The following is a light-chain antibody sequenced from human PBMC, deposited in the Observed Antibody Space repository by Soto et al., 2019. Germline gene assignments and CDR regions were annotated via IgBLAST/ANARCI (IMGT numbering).Light chain of an antibody. CDR2: RNN. J-gene: IGLJ3*02. CDR3: AAWDDSLSGPNLV. Sequence: QSVLTQPRSASGTPGQRVTISCSGSSSNIGSNYVYWYQQLPGTAPKLLIYRNNQRPSGVPDRFSGSKSGTSASLAISGLRSEDEADYYCAAWDDSLSGPNLVFGGGTKLTVL. CDR1: SSNIGSNY. V-gene: IGLV1-47*01.